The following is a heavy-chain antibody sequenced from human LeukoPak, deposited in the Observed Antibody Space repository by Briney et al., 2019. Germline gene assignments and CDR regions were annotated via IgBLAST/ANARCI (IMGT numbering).Heavy chain of an antibody. Sequence: SETLSLTCVVSGASVSSVGYSWSWIRQPPGKGLEWIGYIYQSGSTYYNPSLKSRVSISVDRSKNQFSLNLDSVTAADTAVYYCVNRGGYDTFDYWGQGTLVTVSS. CDR2: IYQSGST. J-gene: IGHJ4*02. V-gene: IGHV4-30-2*01. D-gene: IGHD5-12*01. CDR3: VNRGGYDTFDY. CDR1: GASVSSVGYS.